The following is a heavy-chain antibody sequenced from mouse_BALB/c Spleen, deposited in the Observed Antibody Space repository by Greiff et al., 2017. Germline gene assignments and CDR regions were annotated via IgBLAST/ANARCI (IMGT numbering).Heavy chain of an antibody. Sequence: VQLQQSGPGLVAPSQSLSITCTVSGFSLTSYGVHWVRQPPGKGLEWLGVIWAGGSTNYNSALMSRLSISKDNSKSQVFLKMNSLQTDDTAMYYCARENSSGYVLYYFDYWGQGTTLTVSS. D-gene: IGHD3-1*01. CDR2: IWAGGST. J-gene: IGHJ2*01. CDR1: GFSLTSYG. V-gene: IGHV2-9*02. CDR3: ARENSSGYVLYYFDY.